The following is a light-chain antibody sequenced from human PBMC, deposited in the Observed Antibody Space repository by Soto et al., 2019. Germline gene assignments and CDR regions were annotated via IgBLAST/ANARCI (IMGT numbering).Light chain of an antibody. J-gene: IGLJ2*01. Sequence: QSALTQPASVSGSPGQSITISCTGTSSDVGGYNHVYWYQQHPGKAPKLLIYDVSNRPSGVSNRFSGSKSGNTASLTIAGLQPEDEADYYCSSYRGSSTLYVIFGGGTKLTVL. CDR1: SSDVGGYNH. V-gene: IGLV2-14*01. CDR2: DVS. CDR3: SSYRGSSTLYVI.